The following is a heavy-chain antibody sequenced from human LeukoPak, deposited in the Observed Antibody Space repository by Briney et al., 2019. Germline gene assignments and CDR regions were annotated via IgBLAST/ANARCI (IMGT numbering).Heavy chain of an antibody. CDR2: ISYDGSNK. V-gene: IGHV3-30*18. J-gene: IGHJ4*02. CDR3: AKEAYCSGGSCYLDY. CDR1: GFTFSSYG. D-gene: IGHD2-15*01. Sequence: EGSLRLSCAASGFTFSSYGMHWVRQAPGKGLEWVAVISYDGSNKYYADSVKGRFTISRDNSKNTLYLQMNSLRAEDTAVYYCAKEAYCSGGSCYLDYWGQGTLVTVSS.